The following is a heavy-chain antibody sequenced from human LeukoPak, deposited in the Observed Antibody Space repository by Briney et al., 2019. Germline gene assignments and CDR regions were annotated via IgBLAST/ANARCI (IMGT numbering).Heavy chain of an antibody. J-gene: IGHJ6*02. CDR3: LCMEDV. CDR2: IRSKANSYAT. CDR1: GFTFSGSA. Sequence: GRSLRLSCAASGFTFSGSAMHWVRQASGKGLEWVGRIRSKANSYATAYAASVKGRFTISRDDSKNTAYLQMNSLKTEDTAVYYCLCMEDVWGQGTTVTVSS. D-gene: IGHD2-8*01. V-gene: IGHV3-73*01.